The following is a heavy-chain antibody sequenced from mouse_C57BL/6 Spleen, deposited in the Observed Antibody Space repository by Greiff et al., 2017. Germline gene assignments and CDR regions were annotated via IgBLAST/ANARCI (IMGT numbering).Heavy chain of an antibody. D-gene: IGHD4-1*01. CDR2: IDPETGGT. CDR3: TRGLGLAY. J-gene: IGHJ3*01. CDR1: GYTFTDYE. V-gene: IGHV1-15*01. Sequence: VQLQQSGAELVRPGASVTLSCKASGYTFTDYEMHWVKQTPVHGLEWIGAIDPETGGTAYNQKFKGKAILTADKSSSTAYMELRSLTSEDSAVYYCTRGLGLAYWGQGTLVTVSA.